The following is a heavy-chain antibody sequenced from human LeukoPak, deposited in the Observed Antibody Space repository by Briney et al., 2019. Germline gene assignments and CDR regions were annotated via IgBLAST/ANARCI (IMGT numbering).Heavy chain of an antibody. CDR1: GGSISSSGYY. V-gene: IGHV4-39*01. CDR2: IYYSGST. J-gene: IGHJ5*01. CDR3: ARHEYSGSYYGLSWFDS. Sequence: SETLSLTCTVSGGSISSSGYYWGWIRQPPGKGLEWIASIYYSGSTYYNPSLKSRVTISVDTSKNQLSLKLSSLTAADTAVYYCARHEYSGSYYGLSWFDSWGQGTLVTVSS. D-gene: IGHD1-26*01.